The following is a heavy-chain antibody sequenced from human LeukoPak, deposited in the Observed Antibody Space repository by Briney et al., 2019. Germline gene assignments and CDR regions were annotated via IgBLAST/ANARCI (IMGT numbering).Heavy chain of an antibody. Sequence: WASVKVSCKASGYTFTSYAMHWVRQAPGQRLEWMGWINAGNGNTKYSQKLQGRVTMTTDTSTSTAYMELRSLRSDDTAVYYCAREGVTMVRGVIIIPPDYWGQGTLVTVSS. D-gene: IGHD3-10*01. CDR2: INAGNGNT. V-gene: IGHV1-3*01. J-gene: IGHJ4*02. CDR3: AREGVTMVRGVIIIPPDY. CDR1: GYTFTSYA.